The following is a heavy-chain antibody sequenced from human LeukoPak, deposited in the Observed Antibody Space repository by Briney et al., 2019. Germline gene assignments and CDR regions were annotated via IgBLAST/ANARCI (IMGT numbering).Heavy chain of an antibody. V-gene: IGHV3-23*01. J-gene: IGHJ4*02. CDR2: VRGSGGGT. CDR1: GFTFSTYA. CDR3: ARVWRGNTYGPGDY. D-gene: IGHD5-18*01. Sequence: PGGSRRLSCAASGFTFSTYAMSWFRQAPGKGLEWVSGVRGSGGGTYYADSVKGRFTVSRDNSKNTLHLQMNSLRVEDTAVYYCARVWRGNTYGPGDYWGQGTLVTVSS.